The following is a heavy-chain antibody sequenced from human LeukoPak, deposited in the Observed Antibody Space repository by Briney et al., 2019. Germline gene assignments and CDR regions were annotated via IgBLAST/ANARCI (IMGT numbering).Heavy chain of an antibody. CDR3: ARSVITIFGVVNHFDY. CDR2: IYTSGST. CDR1: GGSISSYY. V-gene: IGHV4-4*09. J-gene: IGHJ4*02. D-gene: IGHD3-3*01. Sequence: SETLSLTCTVSGGSISSYYWSWIRQPPGKGLEWIGYIYTSGSTNYNPSLKGRVTISVDTSKNQFSLKLSSVTAADTAVYYCARSVITIFGVVNHFDYWGQGTLVTVSS.